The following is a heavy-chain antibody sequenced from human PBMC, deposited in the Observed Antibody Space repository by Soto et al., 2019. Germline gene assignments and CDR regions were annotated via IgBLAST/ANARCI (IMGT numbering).Heavy chain of an antibody. CDR1: GDSIRTFY. V-gene: IGHV4-59*08. D-gene: IGHD3-10*01. CDR3: ARGSRVRGEIWFDV. J-gene: IGHJ5*01. CDR2: IYDSGRT. Sequence: SEPLSLTCTVAGDSIRTFYWSWFRQPPGRGLEWIGYIYDSGRTNYNPSLKSRVTVSVDTSKNQLSLKLTSVTAADTAVYYCARGSRVRGEIWFDVWGHGTLVTVSS.